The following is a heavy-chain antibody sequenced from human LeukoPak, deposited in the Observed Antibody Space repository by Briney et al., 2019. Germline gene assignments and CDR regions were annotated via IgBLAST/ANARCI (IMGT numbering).Heavy chain of an antibody. CDR1: GCTFSSYE. V-gene: IGHV3-48*03. CDR2: ISSSGSTI. J-gene: IGHJ4*02. Sequence: PGGSLRLSCAASGCTFSSYEMNWVRQAPGKGLEWVSYISSSGSTIYYAGSVKGRFTISRDNAKNSLYLQMSSLRAEDTAVYYCAKDTGSQYCYDSSRYYSPSYYFDYWGQGTLVTVSS. CDR3: AKDTGSQYCYDSSRYYSPSYYFDY. D-gene: IGHD3-22*01.